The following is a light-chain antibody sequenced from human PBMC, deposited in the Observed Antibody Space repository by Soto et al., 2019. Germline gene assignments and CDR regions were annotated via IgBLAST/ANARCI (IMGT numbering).Light chain of an antibody. CDR1: SGSIASNY. CDR2: EDN. Sequence: NFMLTQPHSVSASPGKTVIISCTRSSGSIASNYVQWYQQRPGSSPTTVIYEDNQRPSGVPDRFSGSIDSSSNSASLTISGLETEDEADYFCQSYDATNQVFGGGTKLTAL. V-gene: IGLV6-57*01. CDR3: QSYDATNQV. J-gene: IGLJ3*02.